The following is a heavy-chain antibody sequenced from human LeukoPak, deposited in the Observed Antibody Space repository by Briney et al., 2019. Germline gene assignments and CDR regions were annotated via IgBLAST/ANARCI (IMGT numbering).Heavy chain of an antibody. D-gene: IGHD3-10*01. Sequence: SETLSLTCDVSGHSISSNYYWGWIRQPPGKGLEWIGYIYYSGSTNYNPSLKSRVTISVDTSKNQFSLKLSSVTAADTAVYYCARAKVRGVTYAPFDYWGQGTLVTVSS. CDR3: ARAKVRGVTYAPFDY. CDR2: IYYSGST. J-gene: IGHJ4*02. V-gene: IGHV4-59*01. CDR1: GHSISSNYY.